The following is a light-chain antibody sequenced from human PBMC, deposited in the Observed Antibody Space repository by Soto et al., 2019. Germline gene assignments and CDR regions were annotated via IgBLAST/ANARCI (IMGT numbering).Light chain of an antibody. CDR2: EVS. J-gene: IGLJ2*01. CDR3: SSYTSSSTVV. CDR1: SSDVGGYNY. Sequence: QSALTQPASVSGSPGQSITISCTETSSDVGGYNYVSWYQQHPGKAPKLMIYEVSNRPSGVSYRFSGSKSGNTASLTISGLQAEDEADYYCSSYTSSSTVVFGGGTKLTVL. V-gene: IGLV2-14*01.